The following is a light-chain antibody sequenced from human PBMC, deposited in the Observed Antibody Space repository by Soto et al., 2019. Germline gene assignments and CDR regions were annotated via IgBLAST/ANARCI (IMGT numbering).Light chain of an antibody. CDR2: AAS. Sequence: DIQMTQSPSSLSASVGDRVTITCRASQSISSYLNWYQQKPGKAPKLLIYAASSLQSGVPSRFSGSGSGTDFTLTISSLQPEDFATYYCQQSYSTPHTFGGATMVEIK. V-gene: IGKV1-39*01. J-gene: IGKJ4*01. CDR3: QQSYSTPHT. CDR1: QSISSY.